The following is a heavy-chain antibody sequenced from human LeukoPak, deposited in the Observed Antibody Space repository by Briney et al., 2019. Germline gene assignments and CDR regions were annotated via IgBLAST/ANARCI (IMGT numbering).Heavy chain of an antibody. CDR1: GGSISSYY. V-gene: IGHV4-4*07. CDR3: ARSSSSGLGFRFDP. Sequence: SETLSLTCTVSGGSISSYYRSWIRQSPGKGLEWLGRIYTSGITNYNPSLKSRVTISVDTSKNQFSLKLSSVTAADTAVYYCARSSSSGLGFRFDPWGQGTLVTVSS. D-gene: IGHD6-19*01. CDR2: IYTSGIT. J-gene: IGHJ5*02.